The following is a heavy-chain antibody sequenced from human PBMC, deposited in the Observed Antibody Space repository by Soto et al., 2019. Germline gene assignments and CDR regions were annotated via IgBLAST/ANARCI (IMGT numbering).Heavy chain of an antibody. V-gene: IGHV3-23*01. J-gene: IGHJ3*02. Sequence: GGSMRLSCAASGFTLSSYAMSWVRQAPGKGLEWVSAISGSGGSTYYADSVKGRFTISRDNSKNTLYLQMNSLRAEDTAVYYCAKDHSTRNAFDIWGQGTMVTVSS. D-gene: IGHD1-1*01. CDR1: GFTLSSYA. CDR2: ISGSGGST. CDR3: AKDHSTRNAFDI.